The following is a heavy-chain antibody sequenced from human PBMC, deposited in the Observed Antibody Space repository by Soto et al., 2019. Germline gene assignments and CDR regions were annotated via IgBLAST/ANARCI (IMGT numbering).Heavy chain of an antibody. J-gene: IGHJ3*01. Sequence: QVQLVQSGADVKKPGSSVKVSCKTSGGSFGSSAISWVRPAPARGREWMGEIIPVFDNANYAQNCQGRLTITADELTGTVFMELSSPRSEDTAVYFCARLRRDWGDAFDLWGLGTFVTVSS. CDR2: IIPVFDNA. D-gene: IGHD3-16*01. CDR3: ARLRRDWGDAFDL. V-gene: IGHV1-69*01. CDR1: GGSFGSSA.